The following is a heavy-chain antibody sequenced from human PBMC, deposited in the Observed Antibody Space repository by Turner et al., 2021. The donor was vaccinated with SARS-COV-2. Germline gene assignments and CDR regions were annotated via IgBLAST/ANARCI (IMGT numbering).Heavy chain of an antibody. Sequence: AIRGVRQAPGRGLEWVSSIGGSSEETYFANSAKGRFTISRDNSKSTLYLQMNILRADDTAVYYCAKYEGHNAAAFDFCGIGTLVTVSS. CDR2: IGGSSEET. CDR1: A. CDR3: AKYEGHNAAAFDF. D-gene: IGHD2-15*01. J-gene: IGHJ3*01. V-gene: IGHV3-23*01.